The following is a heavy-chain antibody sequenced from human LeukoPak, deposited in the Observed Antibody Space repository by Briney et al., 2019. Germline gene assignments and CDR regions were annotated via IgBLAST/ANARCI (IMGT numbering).Heavy chain of an antibody. J-gene: IGHJ6*03. CDR2: IRSKAYGGTT. V-gene: IGHV3-49*04. Sequence: GGSLRLSCTASGFTFGDYAMSWVRQAPGKGLEWVGFIRSKAYGGTTEYAASVKGRFTISRDDSKSIAYLQMNSLKTEDTAVYYCTRVSPPRSYYYYMDVWGKGTTVTVSS. CDR3: TRVSPPRSYYYYMDV. CDR1: GFTFGDYA.